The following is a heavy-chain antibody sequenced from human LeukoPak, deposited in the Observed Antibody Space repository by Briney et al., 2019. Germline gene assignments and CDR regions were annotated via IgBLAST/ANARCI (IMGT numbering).Heavy chain of an antibody. D-gene: IGHD3-22*01. Sequence: SQTLSLTCTVSGYSISSGYYWGWIRQPPGKGLEWIGSIYHSGSTYYNPSLKSRVTISVDTSKNQFSLKLSSVTAADTAVYYCARRITMIVVVLMPGAFDIWGQGTMVTVSS. CDR2: IYHSGST. CDR1: GYSISSGYY. V-gene: IGHV4-38-2*02. CDR3: ARRITMIVVVLMPGAFDI. J-gene: IGHJ3*02.